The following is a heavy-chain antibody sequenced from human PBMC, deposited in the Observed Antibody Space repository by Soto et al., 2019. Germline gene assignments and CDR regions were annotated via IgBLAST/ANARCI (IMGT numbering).Heavy chain of an antibody. CDR3: AKNQGVELVPLATVDWFDP. D-gene: IGHD1-26*01. J-gene: IGHJ5*02. CDR1: GFIFENFG. V-gene: IGHV3-23*01. CDR2: ISGSGFKK. Sequence: AGVSLRLSWGASGFIFENFGMSWVRQAPGKGLEWIFSISGSGFKKYYADSVKGRFTISRDNSKSTVYLELNNLSAEDTAVYHCAKNQGVELVPLATVDWFDPWGQGSVVT.